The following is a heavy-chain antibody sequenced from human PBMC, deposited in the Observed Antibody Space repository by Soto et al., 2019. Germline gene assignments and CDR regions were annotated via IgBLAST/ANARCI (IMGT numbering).Heavy chain of an antibody. CDR2: IYYSGSS. V-gene: IGHV4-31*03. Sequence: LSLTCTVSGGSISSGGYYWSWIRQHPGKGLEWIGYIYYSGSSYYNPSLKSRVIILVDTSKNQFSLELSSVTAADTAVYYCARDLTGANWFDPWGQGTLVTVSS. J-gene: IGHJ5*02. CDR3: ARDLTGANWFDP. D-gene: IGHD7-27*01. CDR1: GGSISSGGYY.